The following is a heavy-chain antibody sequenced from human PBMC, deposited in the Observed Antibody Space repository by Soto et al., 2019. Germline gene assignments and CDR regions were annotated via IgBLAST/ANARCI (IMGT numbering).Heavy chain of an antibody. Sequence: QVQLQESGPGLVKPSQTLSLTCTVSGDSIGNDGYYLNWIRQHPGKGLEWIGYISSSGSTYYNPSLKSRVTLSVDTSKNQFSLKLSSVTAADTAMYYCARGAFIAAPFDSWGQGTLVTVSS. CDR2: ISSSGST. CDR3: ARGAFIAAPFDS. V-gene: IGHV4-31*03. CDR1: GDSIGNDGYY. D-gene: IGHD6-6*01. J-gene: IGHJ4*02.